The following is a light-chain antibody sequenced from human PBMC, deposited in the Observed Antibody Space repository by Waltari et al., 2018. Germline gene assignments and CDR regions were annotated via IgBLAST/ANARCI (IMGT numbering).Light chain of an antibody. CDR3: QQFKSYPIT. CDR2: DAS. V-gene: IGKV1-13*02. J-gene: IGKJ5*01. Sequence: AIQLTQSPSSLSASVGDRVTITCRASQGISSALAWYHQKSGKAPKLLIYDASALESGVPSRFSGSGSGTDVTLTISSLQPEDFATYYCQQFKSYPITFGQGTRLEIK. CDR1: QGISSA.